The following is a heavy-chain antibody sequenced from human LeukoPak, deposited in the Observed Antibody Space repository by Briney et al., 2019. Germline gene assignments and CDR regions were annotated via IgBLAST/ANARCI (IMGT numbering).Heavy chain of an antibody. D-gene: IGHD5-18*01. Sequence: GGSLRLSCAASGFTFSSYGMHWVRQAPGKGLEWVANIKQDGSEKYYVDSVKGRFTISRDNAKNSLYLQMNSLRAEDTAVYYYTREAGIPPNTQQWPTSVDYWGQGTLVTVSS. CDR3: TREAGIPPNTQQWPTSVDY. CDR1: GFTFSSYG. J-gene: IGHJ4*02. V-gene: IGHV3-7*05. CDR2: IKQDGSEK.